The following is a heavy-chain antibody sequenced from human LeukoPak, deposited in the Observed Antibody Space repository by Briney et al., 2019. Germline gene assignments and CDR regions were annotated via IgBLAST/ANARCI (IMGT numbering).Heavy chain of an antibody. V-gene: IGHV4-59*08. CDR3: ARRPYYYYGMDV. J-gene: IGHJ6*02. CDR1: GGSISSYY. Sequence: KSSETLSLTCTVSGGSISSYYWSWIRQPPGKGLEWIGYIYYSGSTNYNPSLKSRVTISVDTSKNQFSLKLSSVTAADTAVYYCARRPYYYYGMDVWGQGTTVTVPS. CDR2: IYYSGST.